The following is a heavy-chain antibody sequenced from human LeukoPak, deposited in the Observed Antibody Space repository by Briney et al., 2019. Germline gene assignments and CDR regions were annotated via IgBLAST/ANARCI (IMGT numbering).Heavy chain of an antibody. CDR1: GFTFSSYA. Sequence: PGGSLRLSCAASGFTFSSYAMHWVRQAPGKGLEYVSAISSNGGSTYYANSVKGRFTISRDNSKNTLYLQMGSLRAEDMAVYYCARGYCSSTSCYIGYYYYMDVWGKGTTVTVYS. CDR2: ISSNGGST. V-gene: IGHV3-64*01. D-gene: IGHD2-2*02. J-gene: IGHJ6*03. CDR3: ARGYCSSTSCYIGYYYYMDV.